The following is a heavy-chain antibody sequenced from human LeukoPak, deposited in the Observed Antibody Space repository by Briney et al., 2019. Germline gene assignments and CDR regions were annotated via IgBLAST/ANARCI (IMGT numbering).Heavy chain of an antibody. Sequence: VGSLRLSCAASGFTFTSYSINWVRRAPGKGLEWVSSISSSSSYIYYADSVKGRFTISRDSAKNSLYLQMNSLRTEDTHMNYRTTVAAGWYWYYYYFMDVWGQGTTVTVSS. V-gene: IGHV3-21*01. CDR2: ISSSSSYI. CDR3: TTVAAGWYWYYYYFMDV. D-gene: IGHD6-19*01. J-gene: IGHJ6*03. CDR1: GFTFTSYS.